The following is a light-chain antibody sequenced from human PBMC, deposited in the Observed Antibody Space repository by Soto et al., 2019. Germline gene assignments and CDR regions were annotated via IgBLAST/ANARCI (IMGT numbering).Light chain of an antibody. CDR1: QSVSSSY. J-gene: IGKJ2*01. V-gene: IGKV3-20*01. CDR2: GAS. CDR3: QQYGASALYT. Sequence: EIVLTQSPGTMSLSPGERATLSCRASQSVSSSYLAWYQQKPGQAPRLLIYGASSRATGIPDRFSGSGSGTVFTLTISRLESEDFAVFYCQQYGASALYTFGQGTKLEIK.